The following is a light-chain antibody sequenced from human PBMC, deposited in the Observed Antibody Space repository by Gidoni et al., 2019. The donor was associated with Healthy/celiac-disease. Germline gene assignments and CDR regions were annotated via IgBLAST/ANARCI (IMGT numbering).Light chain of an antibody. CDR1: QSVSSY. V-gene: IGKV3-11*01. Sequence: DIVLTQSPATLSLSPGERATLSCRASQSVSSYLAWYQQNPGQAPRLLLYDASNRATGIPARFSGSGSGTDFTLTISSLEPEDFAVYYCQQRSNWRLTFGGGTKVEIK. CDR3: QQRSNWRLT. CDR2: DAS. J-gene: IGKJ4*01.